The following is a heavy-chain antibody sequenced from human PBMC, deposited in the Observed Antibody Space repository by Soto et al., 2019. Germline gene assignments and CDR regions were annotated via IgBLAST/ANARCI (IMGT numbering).Heavy chain of an antibody. CDR2: ISSSGSTI. J-gene: IGHJ6*02. D-gene: IGHD5-18*01. Sequence: GGSLRLSCAASGFTFSSYEMNWVRQAPGKGLEWVSYISSSGSTIYYADPVKGRFTISRDNAKNSRYLQMNSLRAEDTAVYYCARDGQSDTAMGYYYYYGMDVWGQGTTVTVSS. CDR3: ARDGQSDTAMGYYYYYGMDV. CDR1: GFTFSSYE. V-gene: IGHV3-48*03.